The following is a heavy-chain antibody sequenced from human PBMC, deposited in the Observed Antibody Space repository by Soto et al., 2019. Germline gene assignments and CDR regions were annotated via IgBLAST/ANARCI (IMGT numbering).Heavy chain of an antibody. CDR2: IWYDGSNK. CDR1: GFTFSSYG. Sequence: QVQLVESGGGVVQPGRSLRLSCAASGFTFSSYGMHWVRQAPGKGLEWVAVIWYDGSNKYYADSVKGRFTISGDNYKTSLYLEMNSLRDEDTAVYYCARDSPIFEALGYYGMDVWGQGTTVAV. CDR3: ARDSPIFEALGYYGMDV. J-gene: IGHJ6*02. V-gene: IGHV3-33*01. D-gene: IGHD3-3*01.